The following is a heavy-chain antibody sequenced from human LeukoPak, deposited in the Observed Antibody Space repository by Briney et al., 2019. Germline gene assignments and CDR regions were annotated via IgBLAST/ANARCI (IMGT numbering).Heavy chain of an antibody. V-gene: IGHV3-21*01. CDR1: GFMFSSYW. J-gene: IGHJ6*03. Sequence: GGSLRLSCAASGFMFSSYWMSWVRRTPGKGLEWVSSITTSSSYVFYADSVRGRFTISRDNAENSLYLQMNNLRDEDTAVYYCARDPYSGDYGPYYYYYMDVWGKGTTVTVSS. CDR2: ITTSSSYV. D-gene: IGHD5-12*01. CDR3: ARDPYSGDYGPYYYYYMDV.